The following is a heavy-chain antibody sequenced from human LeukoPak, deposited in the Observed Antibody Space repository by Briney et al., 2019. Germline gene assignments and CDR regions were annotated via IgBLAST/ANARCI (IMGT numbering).Heavy chain of an antibody. J-gene: IGHJ1*01. Sequence: GGSLRLSCAASGFTFSSYWMSWVRQAPGKGLEWVANIKQDGSERNFVDSVKGRFTVSRDNAKNSLYLQMNSLGAEDTAVYYCAREGGYSCGLLWFCGQGTLVTVSS. CDR3: AREGGYSCGLLWF. CDR1: GFTFSSYW. CDR2: IKQDGSER. V-gene: IGHV3-7*01. D-gene: IGHD5-18*01.